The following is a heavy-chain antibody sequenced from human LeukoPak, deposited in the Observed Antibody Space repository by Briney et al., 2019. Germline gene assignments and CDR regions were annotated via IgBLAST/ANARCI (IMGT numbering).Heavy chain of an antibody. CDR2: IYYSGST. Sequence: PSETLSLTCTVSGGSISSSSYYWGWIRQPPGKGLEWIGSIYYSGSTYCNPSLKSRVTISVDTSKNQFSLQLNSVTPEDTAVYYCAREGISYDSSGYWAFDIWGQGTMVTVSS. CDR1: GGSISSSSYY. V-gene: IGHV4-39*07. J-gene: IGHJ3*02. CDR3: AREGISYDSSGYWAFDI. D-gene: IGHD3-22*01.